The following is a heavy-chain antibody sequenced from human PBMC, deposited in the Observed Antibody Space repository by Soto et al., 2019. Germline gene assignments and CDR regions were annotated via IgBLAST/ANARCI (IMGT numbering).Heavy chain of an antibody. CDR1: GGSISSSSYY. V-gene: IGHV4-39*01. J-gene: IGHJ5*02. CDR3: ARGGLSGWYEGDWFDP. D-gene: IGHD6-19*01. Sequence: SETLSLTCTVSGGSISSSSYYWGWIRQPPGKGLEWIGSIYYSGSTYYNPSLKSRVTISVDTSKNQFSLKLSSVTAADTAVYYCARGGLSGWYEGDWFDPWGQGTLVTVSS. CDR2: IYYSGST.